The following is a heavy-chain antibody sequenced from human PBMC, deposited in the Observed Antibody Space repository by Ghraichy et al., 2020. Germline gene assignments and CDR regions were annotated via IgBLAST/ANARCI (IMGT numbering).Heavy chain of an antibody. CDR1: GFTFVSYG. J-gene: IGHJ6*02. CDR3: ARDRYCSSTSCSYGMDV. Sequence: GGSLRLSCEASGFTFVSYGMNGVRQAQGKGREGVSYISSSSSTKYYADSVKGRFTISRDNAKNSLYLQMNSLRDEDTAVYYCARDRYCSSTSCSYGMDVWGQGTTVTVSS. V-gene: IGHV3-48*02. CDR2: ISSSSSTK. D-gene: IGHD2-2*01.